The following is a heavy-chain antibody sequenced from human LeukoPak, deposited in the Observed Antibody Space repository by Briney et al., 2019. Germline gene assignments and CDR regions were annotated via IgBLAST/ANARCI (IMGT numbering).Heavy chain of an antibody. V-gene: IGHV3-74*01. J-gene: IGHJ6*02. D-gene: IGHD2-8*01. CDR3: ARDRHCANGVCHSPPGMDV. Sequence: AGGSLRLSCAASGFTFSSHWMHWVRQAPGKGLVWVSRINSDGSSTDYADSVKGRFTISRDNSKNTMYLQINSLRAEDTAVYYCARDRHCANGVCHSPPGMDVWGQGTTVTVSS. CDR1: GFTFSSHW. CDR2: INSDGSST.